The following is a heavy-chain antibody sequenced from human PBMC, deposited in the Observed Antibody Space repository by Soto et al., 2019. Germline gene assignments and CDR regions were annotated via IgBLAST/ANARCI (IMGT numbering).Heavy chain of an antibody. CDR3: AREMAGLPHALDI. J-gene: IGHJ3*02. CDR1: GFFFSDYP. Sequence: EVQLLESGGALVQPGGSLRLSCTASGFFFSDYPMNWVRQAPGRGLEWVSCINGGSDGVYHADSVKGRFTISRDNSKNTLFLHMDSLRAEDTALYYCAREMAGLPHALDIWGQGTMVTVSS. CDR2: INGGSDGV. D-gene: IGHD2-15*01. V-gene: IGHV3-23*01.